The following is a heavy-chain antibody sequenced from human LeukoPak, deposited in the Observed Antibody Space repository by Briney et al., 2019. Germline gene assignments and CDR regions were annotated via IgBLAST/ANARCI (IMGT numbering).Heavy chain of an antibody. V-gene: IGHV4-59*11. J-gene: IGHJ4*02. CDR3: ARDRGDSRPLDY. CDR2: IYYSGST. CDR1: GGSISSHY. Sequence: SETLSLTCTVSGGSISSHYWSWIRQPPGKGQEWIGYIYYSGSTNYNPSLKSRVTISVDTSKNQFSLKLSSVTAADTAMYYCARDRGDSRPLDYWGQGTLVTVSS. D-gene: IGHD3-10*01.